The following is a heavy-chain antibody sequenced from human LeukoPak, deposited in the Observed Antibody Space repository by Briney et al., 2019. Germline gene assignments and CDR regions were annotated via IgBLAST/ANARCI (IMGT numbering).Heavy chain of an antibody. Sequence: PSETLSLTCAVYGGSFSGYYWSWIRQPPGKGLEWIGEINHSGSTNYNPPLKSRVTISVDTSKNQFSLKLSSVTAADTAVYYCARPGAYGIGRDFDYWGQGTLVTVSS. CDR3: ARPGAYGIGRDFDY. CDR2: INHSGST. CDR1: GGSFSGYY. D-gene: IGHD3-16*01. V-gene: IGHV4-34*01. J-gene: IGHJ4*02.